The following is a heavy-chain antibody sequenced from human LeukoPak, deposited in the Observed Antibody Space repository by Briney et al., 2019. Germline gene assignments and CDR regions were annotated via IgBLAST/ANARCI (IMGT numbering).Heavy chain of an antibody. J-gene: IGHJ4*02. CDR1: GFTFSIYA. CDR3: AKVYYDFWSGYYTPFDY. CDR2: IGGSDDST. V-gene: IGHV3-23*01. D-gene: IGHD3-3*01. Sequence: GGSLRLSCAASGFTFSIYAMSWVRQAPGKGLEWVSGIGGSDDSTSYADSVKGRFTISRDNSKNTLYLQMNSLRADDTAVYYCAKVYYDFWSGYYTPFDYWGQGTLVTVSS.